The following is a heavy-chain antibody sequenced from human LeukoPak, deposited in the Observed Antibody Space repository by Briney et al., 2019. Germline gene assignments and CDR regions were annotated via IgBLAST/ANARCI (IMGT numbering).Heavy chain of an antibody. CDR2: ISSGGSTI. CDR3: ARDRVWNDDDFDI. Sequence: PGGSLRLSCAVCGFTFSDYYMSWIRQAPGKGLEWVSYISSGGSTISHADSVKGRFTISRDNAKNSLYLQMNSLRAEDTAVYYCARDRVWNDDDFDIWVQGTMVTVSS. CDR1: GFTFSDYY. V-gene: IGHV3-11*04. J-gene: IGHJ3*02. D-gene: IGHD1-1*01.